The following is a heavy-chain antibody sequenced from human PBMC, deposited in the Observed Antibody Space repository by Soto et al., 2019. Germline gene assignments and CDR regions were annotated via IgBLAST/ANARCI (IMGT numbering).Heavy chain of an antibody. CDR3: ARGNFYYGMDV. CDR2: FSDSGST. V-gene: IGHV4-34*01. Sequence: QVQLQQWGAGLLKPSETLSLICAVYGESFSCNYWSWIRQPPGKGLEWIGEFSDSGSTNYNPSLKRRVTISEDMSKSQFSLKLSSVTAADTAVYYCARGNFYYGMDVWGQGTTVTVSS. J-gene: IGHJ6*02. CDR1: GESFSCNY.